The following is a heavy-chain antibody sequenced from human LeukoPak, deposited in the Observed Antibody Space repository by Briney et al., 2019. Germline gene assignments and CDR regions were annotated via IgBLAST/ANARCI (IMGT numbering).Heavy chain of an antibody. V-gene: IGHV3-11*06. Sequence: GGSLRLSCAASGFTFSDYYMSWIRQAPGKGLEWVSSISSSSSYIYYADSVKGRFTISRDNAKNSLYLQMNSLRAEDTAVYYCAKTGRSGYSSSWDFDYWGQGTLITVSS. CDR1: GFTFSDYY. J-gene: IGHJ4*02. CDR3: AKTGRSGYSSSWDFDY. CDR2: ISSSSSYI. D-gene: IGHD6-13*01.